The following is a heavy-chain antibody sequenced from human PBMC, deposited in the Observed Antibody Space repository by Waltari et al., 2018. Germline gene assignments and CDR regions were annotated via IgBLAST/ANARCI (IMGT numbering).Heavy chain of an antibody. V-gene: IGHV4-39*01. J-gene: IGHJ4*02. CDR2: IYYNGST. CDR3: ARRAWGSGWSY. CDR1: GGSISSSSNYY. D-gene: IGHD6-19*01. Sequence: QLQLQESGPGLVKPSETLSLTCTVSGGSISSSSNYYWGWIRPPPGKGLEWRGSIYYNGSTYYNPSLKSRVTISVDTSKNQCSLKLSSVTAADTVVYYCARRAWGSGWSYWGQGTLVAVSS.